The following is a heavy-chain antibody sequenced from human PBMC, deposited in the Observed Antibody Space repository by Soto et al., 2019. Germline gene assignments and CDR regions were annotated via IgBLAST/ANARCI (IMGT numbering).Heavy chain of an antibody. CDR3: AKGPSVRYAYYYYYYGMDV. J-gene: IGHJ6*02. Sequence: ASVKVSCKASGGTFSGYAISWVRQAPGQGLEWMGGIIPIFGTANYAQKFQGRVTITADESTSTAYMELSSLRSEDTAVYYCAKGPSVRYAYYYYYYGMDVWGQGXTVTV. CDR2: IIPIFGTA. V-gene: IGHV1-69*13. CDR1: GGTFSGYA. D-gene: IGHD4-17*01.